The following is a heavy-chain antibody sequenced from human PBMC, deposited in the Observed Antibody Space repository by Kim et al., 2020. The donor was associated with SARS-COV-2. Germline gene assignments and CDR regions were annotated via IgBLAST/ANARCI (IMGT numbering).Heavy chain of an antibody. V-gene: IGHV3-33*05. CDR1: GFTFSSYG. CDR3: ASGFGYSGYDFYYYYYGMDV. J-gene: IGHJ6*02. Sequence: GGSLRLSCAASGFTFSSYGMHWVRQAPGKGLEWVAVISYDGSNKYYADSVKGRFTISRDNSKNTLYLQMNSLRAEDTAVYYCASGFGYSGYDFYYYYYGMDVWGQGTTVTVSS. CDR2: ISYDGSNK. D-gene: IGHD5-12*01.